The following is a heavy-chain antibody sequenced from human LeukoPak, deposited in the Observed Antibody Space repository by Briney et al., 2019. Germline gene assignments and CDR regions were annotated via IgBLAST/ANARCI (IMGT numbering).Heavy chain of an antibody. D-gene: IGHD3-22*01. CDR2: MTPNSGNT. J-gene: IGHJ3*02. CDR3: ARVRGRTMIRNTFDI. Sequence: ASVTVSCKASGYTFTNYDINWVRQAPGQGLEWMGWMTPNSGNTGYAQKFQGRVTITRNTSISTAYMELSSLRSEDTAVYYCARVRGRTMIRNTFDIWGQGTMVTVSS. V-gene: IGHV1-8*03. CDR1: GYTFTNYD.